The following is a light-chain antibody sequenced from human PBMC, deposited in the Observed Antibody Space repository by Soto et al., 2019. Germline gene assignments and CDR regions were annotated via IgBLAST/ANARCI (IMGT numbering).Light chain of an antibody. CDR3: QQYNNWLRRT. J-gene: IGKJ1*01. Sequence: EIVMTQSPATLSVSPGERATLSCRASQSVNSNLAWYQQKPGQAPRLLIYGASTRDTGIPARFSGSGSRTEFTLTISSLQSEDFAVYYCQQYNNWLRRTFGQGTKVEIK. V-gene: IGKV3-15*01. CDR1: QSVNSN. CDR2: GAS.